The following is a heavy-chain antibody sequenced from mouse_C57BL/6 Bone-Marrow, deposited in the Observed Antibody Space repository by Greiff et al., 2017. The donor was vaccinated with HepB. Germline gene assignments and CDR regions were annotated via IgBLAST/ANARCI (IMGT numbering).Heavy chain of an antibody. D-gene: IGHD1-1*02. CDR2: ISSGSSTI. J-gene: IGHJ2*01. CDR3: ARDYGHY. CDR1: GFTFSDYG. V-gene: IGHV5-17*01. Sequence: EVKLQESGGGLVKPGGSLKLSCAASGFTFSDYGMHWVRQAPETGLEWVAYISSGSSTIYYADTVKGRFTISRDNAKNTLFLQMTSLRSEDTAMYYCARDYGHYWGQGTTLTVSS.